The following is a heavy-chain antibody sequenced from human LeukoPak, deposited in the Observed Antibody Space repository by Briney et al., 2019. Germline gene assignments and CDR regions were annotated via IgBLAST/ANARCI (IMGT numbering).Heavy chain of an antibody. J-gene: IGHJ5*02. CDR3: AKEPGP. D-gene: IGHD1-14*01. Sequence: GGSLRLSCAASGFTFSSYAMSWVRQAPGKGLEWVSGITGSGGGSGGNTYYADSVKGRFTISRDNSKNTLYLQMNSLRAEDTAVYYCAKEPGPWGQGTLVTVSS. CDR1: GFTFSSYA. CDR2: ITGSGGGSGGNT. V-gene: IGHV3-23*01.